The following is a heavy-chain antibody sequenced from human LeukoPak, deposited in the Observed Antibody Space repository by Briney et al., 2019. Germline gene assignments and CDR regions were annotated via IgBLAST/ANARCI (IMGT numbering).Heavy chain of an antibody. CDR3: ARDTPSSGFDY. J-gene: IGHJ4*02. V-gene: IGHV3-53*01. D-gene: IGHD3-10*01. Sequence: PGGSLRLSCAASGFTVSSNYMSWVRQAPGKGLEWVSVIYSGGSTYYADSVKGRFTISRDNSKNTVNFQMNSLRPEDTAVYYCARDTPSSGFDYWGQGTQVTVSS. CDR2: IYSGGST. CDR1: GFTVSSNY.